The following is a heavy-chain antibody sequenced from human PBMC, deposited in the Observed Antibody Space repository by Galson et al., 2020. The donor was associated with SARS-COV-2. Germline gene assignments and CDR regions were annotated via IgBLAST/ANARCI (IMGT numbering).Heavy chain of an antibody. Sequence: ASVKVSCKASGYTFTDSYMHWVRQAPGQGLEWMGWINPKSGGTNYAQKFQGRVTMTTDTSISTTYMELNGVSSDDTAVYYCATEWRTTGHCQVDCWGQGTLVIVSS. CDR1: GYTFTDSY. CDR3: ATEWRTTGHCQVDC. J-gene: IGHJ4*02. V-gene: IGHV1-2*02. CDR2: INPKSGGT. D-gene: IGHD3-9*01.